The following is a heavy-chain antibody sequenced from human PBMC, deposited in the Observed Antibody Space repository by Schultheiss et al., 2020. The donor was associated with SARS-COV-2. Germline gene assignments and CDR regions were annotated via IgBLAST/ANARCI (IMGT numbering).Heavy chain of an antibody. CDR1: GFTFSSYW. CDR2: IKQDGSEK. V-gene: IGHV3-7*01. CDR3: ARVSVTKHAFDI. D-gene: IGHD4-11*01. Sequence: GESLKISCAASGFTFSSYWMSWVRQAPGKGLEWVANIKQDGSEKYYVDSVKGRFTISRDNAKNSLYLQMNSLRAEDTAVYYCARVSVTKHAFDIWGQGTMVTVSS. J-gene: IGHJ3*02.